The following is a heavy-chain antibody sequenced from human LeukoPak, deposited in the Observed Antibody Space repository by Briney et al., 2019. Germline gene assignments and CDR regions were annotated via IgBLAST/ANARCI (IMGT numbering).Heavy chain of an antibody. V-gene: IGHV3-33*01. CDR3: ARGDSSGYPIWEYFQH. Sequence: PGGSLRLSCAASGFTFSSYGMHWVRQAPGKGLEWVAVIWYDGSNKYYADSVKGRFTISRDNSKNTLYLQMNSLRAEDTAVYYCARGDSSGYPIWEYFQHWGQGALVTVSS. CDR2: IWYDGSNK. D-gene: IGHD3-22*01. J-gene: IGHJ1*01. CDR1: GFTFSSYG.